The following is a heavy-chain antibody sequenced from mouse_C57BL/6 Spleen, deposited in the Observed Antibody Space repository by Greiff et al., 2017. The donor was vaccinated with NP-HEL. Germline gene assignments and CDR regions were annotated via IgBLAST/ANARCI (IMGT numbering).Heavy chain of an antibody. CDR2: ISYDGST. Sequence: DVQLQESGPGLVKPSQSLSLSCSVTGYSITSGYYWYWIRQSPGNILEWVGYISYDGSTNYNPYLKNRISITRDTSTNQFFLKLNSVTTEDTATYYCARDNYEYYFDYWGQGTTLTVSS. J-gene: IGHJ2*01. CDR1: GYSITSGYY. CDR3: ARDNYEYYFDY. D-gene: IGHD2-4*01. V-gene: IGHV3-6*01.